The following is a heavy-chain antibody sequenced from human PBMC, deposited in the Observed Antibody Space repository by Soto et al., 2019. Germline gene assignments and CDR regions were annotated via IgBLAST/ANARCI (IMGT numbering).Heavy chain of an antibody. V-gene: IGHV4-30-4*01. D-gene: IGHD2-2*01. CDR1: GGSISSGDYY. Sequence: QVQLQESGPGLVKPSQTLSLTCTVSGGSISSGDYYWSWIRQPPGKVLEWIGYIYYSGSTYYNPSRKSRVTISVDTSKNQFSLKLSSVTAADTAVYYCARGGCSSTSCEGDFDYWGQGTLVTVSS. CDR3: ARGGCSSTSCEGDFDY. CDR2: IYYSGST. J-gene: IGHJ4*02.